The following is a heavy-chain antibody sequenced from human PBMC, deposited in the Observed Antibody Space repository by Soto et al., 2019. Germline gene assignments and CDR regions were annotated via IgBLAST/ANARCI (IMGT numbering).Heavy chain of an antibody. CDR3: AKDSMGDYYGMDV. J-gene: IGHJ6*02. D-gene: IGHD1-26*01. Sequence: LRLSCAASGFTFSSFGMHWVRQAPGKGLEWVAVISFDGSKKYYADSVKGRFTISRDNSKNTLFLQMNSLRAEDTAVYYCAKDSMGDYYGMDVWGQGTTVTVSS. CDR1: GFTFSSFG. V-gene: IGHV3-30*18. CDR2: ISFDGSKK.